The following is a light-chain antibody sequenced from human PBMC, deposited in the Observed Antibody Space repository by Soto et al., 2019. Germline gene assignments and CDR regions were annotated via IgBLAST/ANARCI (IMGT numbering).Light chain of an antibody. CDR1: RSDVGGHNY. J-gene: IGLJ1*01. V-gene: IGLV2-14*01. CDR2: DVT. CDR3: NSYATGSTYV. Sequence: QSALAQPASVSGSPGQSITISCAGTRSDVGGHNYVSWYQQYPGKAPKLIIYDVTNRPSGVSHRFSGSKSGNTASLTISGLHAEDEAAYYCNSYATGSTYVFGSGTKVTVL.